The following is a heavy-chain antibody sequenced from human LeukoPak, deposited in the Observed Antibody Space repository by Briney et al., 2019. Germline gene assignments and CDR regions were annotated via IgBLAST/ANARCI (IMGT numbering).Heavy chain of an antibody. J-gene: IGHJ6*02. CDR3: ARVRRLTVTPLYYYYGMDV. CDR2: ISSSGSTI. V-gene: IGHV3-11*01. CDR1: GFTFSDYY. Sequence: GGSLRLSCAASGFTFSDYYMSWIRQAPGKGLEWVSYISSSGSTIYYADSVKGRFTISRDNAKNSLYLQMNSLRAEDTAVYYCARVRRLTVTPLYYYYGMDVWGQGTTVTVSS. D-gene: IGHD4-17*01.